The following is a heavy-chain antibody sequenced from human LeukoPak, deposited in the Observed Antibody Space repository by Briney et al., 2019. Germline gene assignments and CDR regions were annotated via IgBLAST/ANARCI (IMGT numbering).Heavy chain of an antibody. CDR2: ISYSGNT. V-gene: IGHV4-61*01. CDR1: GGSVSSGRYY. Sequence: SETLSLTCTVSGGSVSSGRYYWTWIRQPPGKGLEWIGYISYSGNTNYNPSLKSRVTISLDTSRNQFSLKLNSVTAADTAVYYCARESDYYGSGRPFDYWGQGTLVTVSS. CDR3: ARESDYYGSGRPFDY. J-gene: IGHJ4*02. D-gene: IGHD3-10*01.